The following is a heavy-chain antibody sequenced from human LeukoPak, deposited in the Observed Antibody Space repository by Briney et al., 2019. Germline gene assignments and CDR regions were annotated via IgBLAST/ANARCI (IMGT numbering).Heavy chain of an antibody. D-gene: IGHD5-18*01. V-gene: IGHV1-69*01. Sequence: SVKVSCKASGGTFSSYAISWVRQAPGQGLKWMGGIIPIFGTANYAQKFQGRVTITADESTSTAYMELSSLRSEDTAVYYCASSRRGSYGYFLYFDYWGQGTLVTVSS. CDR2: IIPIFGTA. J-gene: IGHJ4*02. CDR3: ASSRRGSYGYFLYFDY. CDR1: GGTFSSYA.